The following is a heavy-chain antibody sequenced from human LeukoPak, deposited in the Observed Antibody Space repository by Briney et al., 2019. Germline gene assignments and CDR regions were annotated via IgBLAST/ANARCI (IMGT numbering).Heavy chain of an antibody. V-gene: IGHV4-59*01. J-gene: IGHJ4*02. CDR2: IYDSGST. D-gene: IGHD3-16*01. Sequence: SETLSLTCAVSGGSINNYYWSWIRQPPGKGLEWVGYIYDSGSTNYNPSLKSRVTTSLDTSKNQVSLELSSVTAADTAVYYCARDGDYVWGSHYDYWGQGTLVTVSS. CDR3: ARDGDYVWGSHYDY. CDR1: GGSINNYY.